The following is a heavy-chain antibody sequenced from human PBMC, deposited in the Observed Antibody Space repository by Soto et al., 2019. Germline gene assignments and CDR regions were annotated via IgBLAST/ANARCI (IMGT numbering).Heavy chain of an antibody. V-gene: IGHV3-21*01. CDR1: GFTFRSFI. D-gene: IGHD6-13*01. J-gene: IGHJ5*02. Sequence: WSLRLSCAASGFTFRSFIMNWVRQAPGKGLEWVSTISSNSAYIYYTDALRGRFTISRDNAKNSLHLQMNSLRAEDTAVYYCTRDASRDSSARGWFDPWGPGTLVTVSS. CDR2: ISSNSAYI. CDR3: TRDASRDSSARGWFDP.